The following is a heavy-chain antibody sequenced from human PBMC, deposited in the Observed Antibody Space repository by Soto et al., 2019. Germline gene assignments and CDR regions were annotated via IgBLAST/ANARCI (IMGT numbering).Heavy chain of an antibody. CDR2: INPNSGGT. CDR1: GYTFTGYY. V-gene: IGHV1-2*04. CDR3: ARGPNYNDSSGYYYGRAFDI. J-gene: IGHJ3*02. D-gene: IGHD3-22*01. Sequence: GASVKVSCKASGYTFTGYYMHWVRQAPGQGLEWMGWINPNSGGTNYAQKFQGWVTMTRDTSISTAYMELSRLRSDDTAVYYCARGPNYNDSSGYYYGRAFDIWGQGTMVTVSS.